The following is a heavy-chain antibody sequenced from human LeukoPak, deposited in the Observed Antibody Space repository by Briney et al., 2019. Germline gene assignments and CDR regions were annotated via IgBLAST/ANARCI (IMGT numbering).Heavy chain of an antibody. V-gene: IGHV4-34*01. CDR2: INHSGST. CDR1: GGSINNYY. D-gene: IGHD2-15*01. Sequence: PSETLSLTCTVSGGSINNYYWSWIRQPPGKGLEWIGEINHSGSTNYNPSLKSRVTISVDTSKNQFSLKLSSVTAADTAVYYCARGGKGRSIDYWGQGTLVTVSS. J-gene: IGHJ4*02. CDR3: ARGGKGRSIDY.